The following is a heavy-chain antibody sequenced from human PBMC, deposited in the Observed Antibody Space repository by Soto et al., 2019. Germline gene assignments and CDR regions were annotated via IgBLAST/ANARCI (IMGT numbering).Heavy chain of an antibody. CDR2: IYYSGST. Sequence: SETLSLTCTVSGGSISSYYWSWIRQPPGKGLEWIGYIYYSGSTNYNPSLKSRVTISVDTSKNQFSLKLSSVTAADTAVYYCASWESGAAVADLNPHYYGMDVWGQGTTVTVSS. CDR3: ASWESGAAVADLNPHYYGMDV. V-gene: IGHV4-59*01. CDR1: GGSISSYY. J-gene: IGHJ6*02. D-gene: IGHD6-19*01.